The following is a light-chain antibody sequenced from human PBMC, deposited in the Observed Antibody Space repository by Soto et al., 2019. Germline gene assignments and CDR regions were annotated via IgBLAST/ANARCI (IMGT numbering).Light chain of an antibody. CDR2: DAS. CDR1: QSVSSY. Sequence: EIVLTQSPATLSLSPGERATLSCRASQSVSSYLAWYQKKPGQAPRLLIYDASNRATGIPSRLSGSGSGTDFTLTISSLEPEDFAVYYCKQRSNWPLTFGGGTKVEIK. J-gene: IGKJ4*01. V-gene: IGKV3-11*01. CDR3: KQRSNWPLT.